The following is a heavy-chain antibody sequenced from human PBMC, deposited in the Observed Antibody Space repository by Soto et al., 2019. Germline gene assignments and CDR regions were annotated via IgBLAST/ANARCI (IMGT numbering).Heavy chain of an antibody. J-gene: IGHJ4*02. Sequence: QVQLVQSGAEVKKPGASVKVSCNASGYIFASYATSWVRQAPGQGLEWMGWISAHNGNTNYAQKLQGRVTMTTDTSTSTDDMELRSLRSDDTAVYYWARGPPPADYWGQGTLVTVSA. CDR1: GYIFASYA. CDR2: ISAHNGNT. CDR3: ARGPPPADY. V-gene: IGHV1-18*01.